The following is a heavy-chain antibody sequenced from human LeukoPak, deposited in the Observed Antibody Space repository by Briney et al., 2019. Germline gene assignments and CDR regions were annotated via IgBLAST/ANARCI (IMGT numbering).Heavy chain of an antibody. CDR1: GFTLSYYA. CDR3: ARESGTVRGAMIDY. V-gene: IGHV3-30-3*01. CDR2: MSYDGSLT. J-gene: IGHJ4*02. Sequence: PGGSLRLSCAASGFTLSYYAMHWVRQAPGKGLEWVALMSYDGSLTYYGDSVKGRFTISRDTSKKTLYLQMNSLRAEDTAVYYCARESGTVRGAMIDYWGQGALVTVSS. D-gene: IGHD3-10*01.